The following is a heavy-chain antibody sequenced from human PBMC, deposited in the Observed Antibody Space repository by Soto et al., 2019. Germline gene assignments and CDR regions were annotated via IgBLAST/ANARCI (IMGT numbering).Heavy chain of an antibody. CDR2: IYPGDSDT. CDR3: ARPNRRDGYNDAFDV. V-gene: IGHV5-51*01. CDR1: GYSFTSYW. J-gene: IGHJ3*01. D-gene: IGHD5-12*01. Sequence: GESLKISCKGSGYSFTSYWIGWVRQMPGKGLEWMGIIYPGDSDTRYSPSFQGQVTISADKSISTAYLQWSSLKASDTAMYYCARPNRRDGYNDAFDVWGQGTMVTVSS.